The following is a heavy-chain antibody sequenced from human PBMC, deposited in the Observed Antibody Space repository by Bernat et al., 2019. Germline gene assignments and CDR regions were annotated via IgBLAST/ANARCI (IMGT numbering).Heavy chain of an antibody. Sequence: QVQLVQSGAEVKKPGASVKVSCKASGYTFTSYYMHWVRQAPGQGLEWMGIINPSGGSTSYAQKFQGRVTMTRDTSTSTVYMELSSPRSEDTAVYYCARDADYDILTGYRGFDYWGQGTLVTVSS. CDR1: GYTFTSYY. V-gene: IGHV1-46*03. J-gene: IGHJ4*02. CDR2: INPSGGST. D-gene: IGHD3-9*01. CDR3: ARDADYDILTGYRGFDY.